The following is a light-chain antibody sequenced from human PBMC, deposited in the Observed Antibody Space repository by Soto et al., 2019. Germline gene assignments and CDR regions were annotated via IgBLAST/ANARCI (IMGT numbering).Light chain of an antibody. J-gene: IGKJ5*01. CDR1: QSVTTN. Sequence: EIVFTQSPATLSVSPGERATLSCRASQSVTTNLAWYQQKPGQAPRLLIYGASTRANGIPGRISGSGSATELTLTINSLHSEDFAIYYCQQYNNWHTITFGQGTRLEIK. CDR3: QQYNNWHTIT. CDR2: GAS. V-gene: IGKV3-15*01.